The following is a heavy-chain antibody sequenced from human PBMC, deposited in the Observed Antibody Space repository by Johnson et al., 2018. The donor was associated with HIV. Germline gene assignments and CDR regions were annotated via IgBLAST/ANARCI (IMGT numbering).Heavy chain of an antibody. CDR3: AKDNGARGYDVWNGFLPSALDI. CDR1: RFTFDAYG. CDR2: ISWNGVRT. Sequence: AQPVESGAGVVRPGRSLRLSPSVSRFTFDAYGLSWVRQTPGEGLECVSAISWNGVRTTHEHPVKSRFTISRANAKNSMYMQMNSLRAEDTAVYYCAKDNGARGYDVWNGFLPSALDIWGQGTMVTVSS. D-gene: IGHD3-3*01. V-gene: IGHV3-20*03. J-gene: IGHJ3*02.